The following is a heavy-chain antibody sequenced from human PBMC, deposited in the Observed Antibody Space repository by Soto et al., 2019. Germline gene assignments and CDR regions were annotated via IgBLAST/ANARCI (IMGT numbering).Heavy chain of an antibody. D-gene: IGHD6-13*01. Sequence: GGSLRLSCAASGFTFSSYSMNWVRQAPGKGLEWVLYISSSSSTIYYADSVKGRFTISRDNAKNSLYLQMNSLRAEDTAVYYCARDPQVSSWSLGIYYYYMDVWGKGTTVTVSS. CDR3: ARDPQVSSWSLGIYYYYMDV. CDR1: GFTFSSYS. J-gene: IGHJ6*03. V-gene: IGHV3-48*01. CDR2: ISSSSSTI.